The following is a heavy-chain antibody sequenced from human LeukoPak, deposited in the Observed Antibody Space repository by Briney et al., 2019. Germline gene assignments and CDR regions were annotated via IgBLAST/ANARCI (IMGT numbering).Heavy chain of an antibody. Sequence: QPGGSLLLSCAASGFTFDDYAMHWVRQAPGKGLEWVALISGDGGSTYYADSVKGRFTISRDNSKNSLYLQMNSLRTEDTALYYCARSSSWSSNWFDPWGQGTLVTVSS. J-gene: IGHJ5*02. V-gene: IGHV3-43*02. CDR1: GFTFDDYA. CDR2: ISGDGGST. CDR3: ARSSSWSSNWFDP. D-gene: IGHD6-13*01.